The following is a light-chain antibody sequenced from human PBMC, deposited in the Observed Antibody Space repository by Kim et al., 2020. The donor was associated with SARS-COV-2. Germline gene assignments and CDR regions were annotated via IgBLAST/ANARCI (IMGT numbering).Light chain of an antibody. CDR2: GDS. J-gene: IGLJ2*01. Sequence: SYELTQPLSVSVALGQTARITCGGNNIGSKNVHWYQQKPGQAPVLVIYGDSIRPSGIPERFSGSNSGNTATLTISRGQAGDEADYYCQVWDSSSVVFGGGTQLTVL. CDR1: NIGSKN. CDR3: QVWDSSSVV. V-gene: IGLV3-9*01.